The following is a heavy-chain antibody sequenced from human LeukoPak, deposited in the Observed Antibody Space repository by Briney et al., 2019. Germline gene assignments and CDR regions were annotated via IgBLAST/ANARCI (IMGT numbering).Heavy chain of an antibody. J-gene: IGHJ5*02. V-gene: IGHV4-39*07. CDR2: IYYSGST. Sequence: SETLSLTCTVSGGSISSSSYYWGWIRQPPGKGLEWIGSIYYSGSTNYNPSLKSRVTISVDTSKNQFSLKLSSVTAADTAVYYCARVRDYDFWSGYPNWFDPWGQGTLVTVSS. D-gene: IGHD3-3*01. CDR3: ARVRDYDFWSGYPNWFDP. CDR1: GGSISSSSYY.